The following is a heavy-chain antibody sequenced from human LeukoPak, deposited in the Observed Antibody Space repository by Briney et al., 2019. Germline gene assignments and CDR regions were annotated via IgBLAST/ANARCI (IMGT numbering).Heavy chain of an antibody. CDR1: GGSISSGGYY. CDR2: IYYSGST. V-gene: IGHV4-31*03. J-gene: IGHJ4*02. D-gene: IGHD1-26*01. CDR3: ARGLYSGSLPGY. Sequence: PSETLSLTCTVSGGSISSGGYYWSWIRQHPGKGLEWIGYIYYSGSTYYNPSLKSRVTISVDTSKNQFSLKLSSVTAVDTAVYYCARGLYSGSLPGYWGQGTLVTVSS.